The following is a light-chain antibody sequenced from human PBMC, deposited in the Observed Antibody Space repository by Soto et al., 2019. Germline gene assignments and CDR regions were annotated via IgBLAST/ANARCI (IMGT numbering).Light chain of an antibody. Sequence: DIQMTQSPSTLSASVGDRVTITCRASQSISSWLAWYQQKPGKAPKLLIYDASSLESGVPSSFSGSGSGTEFTLTISSPQPDDFATYYCQQYNSYWTFGQGTKVEIK. V-gene: IGKV1-5*01. J-gene: IGKJ1*01. CDR1: QSISSW. CDR2: DAS. CDR3: QQYNSYWT.